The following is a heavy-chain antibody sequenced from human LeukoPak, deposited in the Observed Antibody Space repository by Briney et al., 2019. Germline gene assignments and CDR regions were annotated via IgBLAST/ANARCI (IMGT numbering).Heavy chain of an antibody. CDR2: ISSSSSTI. Sequence: GGSLRLSCAASGFTFSSYSMNWVRQAPGKGLEWVSYISSSSSTIYYADSVKGRFTISRDNPKNSLYLQMNSLRDEDTAVYYCARGKYYDSSGYNDYWGQGTLVTVSS. CDR1: GFTFSSYS. D-gene: IGHD3-22*01. J-gene: IGHJ4*02. V-gene: IGHV3-48*02. CDR3: ARGKYYDSSGYNDY.